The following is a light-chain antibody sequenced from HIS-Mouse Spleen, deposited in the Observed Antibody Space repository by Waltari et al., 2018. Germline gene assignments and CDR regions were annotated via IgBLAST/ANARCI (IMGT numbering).Light chain of an antibody. CDR3: CSYAGSSTWV. J-gene: IGLJ3*02. CDR2: EGS. Sequence: QSALTQPASVSGSPGQSITIPCTGPSSDVGRYHLVSWYQQPPGKAPKLMIYEGSKRPSGVSNRFSGSKSGNTASLTISGLQAEDEADYYCCSYAGSSTWVFGGGTKLTVL. CDR1: SSDVGRYHL. V-gene: IGLV2-23*01.